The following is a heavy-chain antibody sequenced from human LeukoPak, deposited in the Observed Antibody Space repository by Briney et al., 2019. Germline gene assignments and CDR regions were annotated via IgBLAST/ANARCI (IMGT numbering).Heavy chain of an antibody. CDR2: IYYSGST. D-gene: IGHD3-22*01. CDR1: GGSISSGGYY. Sequence: SQTLSLTCTVSGGSISSGGYYWSWIRQHPGKGLEWIGYIYYSGSTNYNPSLKSRVTISVDTSKNQFSLKLSSVTAADTAVYYCARHEVYYYDSSGYYGPGGAFDIWGQGTMVTVSS. V-gene: IGHV4-31*03. J-gene: IGHJ3*02. CDR3: ARHEVYYYDSSGYYGPGGAFDI.